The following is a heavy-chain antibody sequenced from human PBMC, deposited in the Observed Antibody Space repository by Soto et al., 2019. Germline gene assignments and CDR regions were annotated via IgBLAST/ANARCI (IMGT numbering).Heavy chain of an antibody. CDR3: AIGADLVVVPAAPAYGMDV. D-gene: IGHD2-2*01. CDR2: IIAYNGNT. J-gene: IGHJ6*02. CDR1: GYTFTSYG. V-gene: IGHV1-18*01. Sequence: QVQLVQSGAEVKKPGASVKVSCKASGYTFTSYGISWVRQAPGQGLEWMGWIIAYNGNTNYAQKLKGRVTMTTDTTTSTAYMELRSLRSDDTAVYYCAIGADLVVVPAAPAYGMDVWGQGTTVTVSS.